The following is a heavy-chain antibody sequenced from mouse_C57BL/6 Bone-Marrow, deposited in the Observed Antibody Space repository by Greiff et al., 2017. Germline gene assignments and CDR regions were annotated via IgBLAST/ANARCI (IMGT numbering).Heavy chain of an antibody. J-gene: IGHJ3*01. CDR1: GYAFSSYW. CDR3: ARGDY. V-gene: IGHV1-80*01. CDR2: IYPGDGDT. Sequence: QVQLKQSGAELVKPGASVKISCKASGYAFSSYWMNWVKQRPGKSLEWIGQIYPGDGDTNYNGKYKGKATLTADKSSSTDYMQLSRLTSDDSAVYFCARGDYWGQGTLVTVSA.